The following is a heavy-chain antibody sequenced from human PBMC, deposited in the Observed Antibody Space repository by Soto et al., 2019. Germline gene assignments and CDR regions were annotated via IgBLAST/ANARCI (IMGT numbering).Heavy chain of an antibody. J-gene: IGHJ3*02. CDR2: IWYDGSNK. V-gene: IGHV3-33*01. Sequence: QVQLVESGGGVVQPGRSLRLSCAASGFTFSSYGMHWVRQAPGKGLEWVAVIWYDGSNKYYADSVKGRFTISRDNSKNTLYLQMYSLRAEDTAVYYCARPGIITMVRFGAFDIWGQGTMVTVSS. CDR1: GFTFSSYG. D-gene: IGHD3-10*01. CDR3: ARPGIITMVRFGAFDI.